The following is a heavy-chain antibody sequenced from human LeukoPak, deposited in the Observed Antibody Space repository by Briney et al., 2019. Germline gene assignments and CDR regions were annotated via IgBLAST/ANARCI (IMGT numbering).Heavy chain of an antibody. J-gene: IGHJ3*01. CDR2: IRYDGNKK. V-gene: IGHV3-30*02. CDR1: GFTFSNFG. CDR3: AKDRRSYKAIDAFDF. Sequence: GGSLRLSCAASGFTFSNFGMHWVRQAPGKGLEWVAFIRYDGNKKCEDSVKGRFTISRDGSKNTLYLQMKSLRVEDTAVYYCAKDRRSYKAIDAFDFWGQGTTVIVSS. D-gene: IGHD1-26*01.